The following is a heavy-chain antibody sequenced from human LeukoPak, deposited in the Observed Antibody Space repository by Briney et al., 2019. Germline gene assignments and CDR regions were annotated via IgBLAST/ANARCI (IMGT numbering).Heavy chain of an antibody. V-gene: IGHV1-69*06. Sequence: SVKVSCKASGYTFTSYGISWVRQAPGQGLEWMGGIIPIFGTANYAQKFQGRVTITADKSTSTAYMELSSLRSEDTAVYYCARRAGSGYSLGGDAFDIWGQGTMVTVSS. J-gene: IGHJ3*02. D-gene: IGHD3-22*01. CDR1: GYTFTSYG. CDR2: IIPIFGTA. CDR3: ARRAGSGYSLGGDAFDI.